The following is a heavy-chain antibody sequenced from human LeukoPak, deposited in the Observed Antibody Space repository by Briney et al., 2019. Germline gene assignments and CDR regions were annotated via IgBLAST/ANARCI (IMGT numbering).Heavy chain of an antibody. CDR2: IYASGNT. CDR3: AIPRRPKRHFDY. CDR1: GGSIRSYY. V-gene: IGHV4-4*07. J-gene: IGHJ4*02. Sequence: SETLSLTCTVSGGSIRSYYWSWIRQPAGKGLEWIGRIYASGNTNSNPSLKSRVTMSLDTSKNQFSLKLSSVTAADTAVYYCAIPRRPKRHFDYWGQGTLVTVSS.